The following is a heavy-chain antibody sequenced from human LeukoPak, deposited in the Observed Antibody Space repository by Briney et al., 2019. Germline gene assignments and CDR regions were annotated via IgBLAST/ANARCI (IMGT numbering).Heavy chain of an antibody. J-gene: IGHJ4*02. D-gene: IGHD3-9*01. CDR1: GFTFSSYG. Sequence: PGRSLRLSCAASGFTFSSYGMRWVHQAPGKGLEWVAVISYDGSNNYYADSVKGRFAISTDNSKNTLYLQMYSLRAEDTAVYYCAKDGGYFDWFGDYWGQGTLVTASS. CDR3: AKDGGYFDWFGDY. CDR2: ISYDGSNN. V-gene: IGHV3-30*18.